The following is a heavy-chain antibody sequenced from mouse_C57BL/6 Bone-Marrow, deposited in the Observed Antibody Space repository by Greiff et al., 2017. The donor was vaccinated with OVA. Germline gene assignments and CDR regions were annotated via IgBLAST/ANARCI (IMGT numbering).Heavy chain of an antibody. D-gene: IGHD1-2*01. CDR2: INPNNGGT. CDR1: GYTFTDYY. V-gene: IGHV1-26*01. Sequence: EVQLQQSGPELVKPGASVKISCKASGYTFTDYYMNWVKQSHGKSLEWIGDINPNNGGTSYNQKFKGKATLTVDKSSSTAYMELRSLTSEDSAVYYCARLLRLRDYWGKGTTLTVSS. CDR3: ARLLRLRDY. J-gene: IGHJ2*01.